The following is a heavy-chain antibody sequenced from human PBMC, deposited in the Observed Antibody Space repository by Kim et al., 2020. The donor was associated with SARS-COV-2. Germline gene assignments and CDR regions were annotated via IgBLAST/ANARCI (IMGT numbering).Heavy chain of an antibody. V-gene: IGHV3-30*04. D-gene: IGHD5-12*01. CDR1: GFTFSSYA. Sequence: GGSLRLSCAASGFTFSSYAMHWVRQAPGKGLEWVAVISYDGSNKYYADSVKGRFTISRDNSKNTLYLQMNSLRAEDTAVYYCARSPRWLRMVLDYWGQGTLVTVSS. CDR2: ISYDGSNK. J-gene: IGHJ4*02. CDR3: ARSPRWLRMVLDY.